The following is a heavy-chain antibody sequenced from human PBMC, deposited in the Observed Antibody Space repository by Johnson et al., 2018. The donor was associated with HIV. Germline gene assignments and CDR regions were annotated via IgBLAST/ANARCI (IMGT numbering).Heavy chain of an antibody. J-gene: IGHJ3*02. CDR3: ARRGGSGWSAFDI. V-gene: IGHV3-30*04. D-gene: IGHD6-19*01. CDR1: GFTFSSYA. CDR2: ISYDGSNK. Sequence: VQLVESGGGVVQPGRSLRLSCAASGFTFSSYAMHWVRQAPGKGLDWVAVISYDGSNKYYADSVKGRFTISRDNAKNTLYQQMNSLRAEDTALYYCARRGGSGWSAFDIWGQGTIVTVSS.